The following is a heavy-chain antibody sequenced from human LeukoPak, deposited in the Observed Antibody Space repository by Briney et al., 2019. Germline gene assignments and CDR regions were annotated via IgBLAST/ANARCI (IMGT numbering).Heavy chain of an antibody. V-gene: IGHV3-23*01. D-gene: IGHD3-10*01. CDR3: AKPRWFGESNPFDY. CDR1: GFTFSTYS. Sequence: GGSLRLSCAASGFTFSTYSMNWVGQAPGKGLEWVSAISGSGGSTYYADSVKGRFTISRDNSKNTLYLQMNSLRAEDTAVYYCAKPRWFGESNPFDYWGQGTLVTVSS. J-gene: IGHJ4*02. CDR2: ISGSGGST.